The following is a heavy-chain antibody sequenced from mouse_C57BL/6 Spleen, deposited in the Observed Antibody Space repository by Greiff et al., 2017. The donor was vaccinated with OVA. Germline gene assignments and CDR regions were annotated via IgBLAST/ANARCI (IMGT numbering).Heavy chain of an antibody. CDR3: ARSYYGTKSYAMDY. D-gene: IGHD1-1*01. CDR2: INPNYGTT. J-gene: IGHJ4*01. CDR1: GYSFTDYN. Sequence: QLVESGPELVKPGASVKISCKASGYSFTDYNMNWVKQSNGKSLEWIGVINPNYGTTSYNQKFKGKATLTVDQSSSTAYMQLNSLTSEDSAVYYCARSYYGTKSYAMDYWGQGTSVTVSS. V-gene: IGHV1-39*01.